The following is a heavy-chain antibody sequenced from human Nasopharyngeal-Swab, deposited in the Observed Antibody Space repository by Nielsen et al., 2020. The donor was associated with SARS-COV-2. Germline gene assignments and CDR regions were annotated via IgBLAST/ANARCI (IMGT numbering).Heavy chain of an antibody. CDR3: AKDITGYSCGWFYYYYYMDV. Sequence: GGSLRLSCAASGFTFSSYGMHWVRQAPGKGLEWVAVISYDGSNKYYADSVKGRFTISRDNSKNTLYLQMNSLRAEDTAVYYCAKDITGYSCGWFYYYYYMDVWGKGTTVTVSS. J-gene: IGHJ6*03. CDR1: GFTFSSYG. D-gene: IGHD6-19*01. CDR2: ISYDGSNK. V-gene: IGHV3-30*18.